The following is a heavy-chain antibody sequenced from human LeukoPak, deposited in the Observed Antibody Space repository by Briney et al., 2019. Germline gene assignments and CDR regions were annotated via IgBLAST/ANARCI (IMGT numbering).Heavy chain of an antibody. Sequence: GGSLRLSCAASGFTVSSSCMSWVRQAPGKGLEWVSVLYSDGTTYYADSVKGRFTISRDNSKNTLHLEMNNLKAEDTAVYFCARAAYDSNGYTANHDYWGQGTLVTVSS. CDR2: LYSDGTT. V-gene: IGHV3-53*01. CDR1: GFTVSSSC. J-gene: IGHJ4*02. D-gene: IGHD3-22*01. CDR3: ARAAYDSNGYTANHDY.